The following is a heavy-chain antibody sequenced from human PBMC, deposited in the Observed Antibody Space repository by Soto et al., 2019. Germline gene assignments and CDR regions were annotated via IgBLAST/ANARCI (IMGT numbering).Heavy chain of an antibody. V-gene: IGHV1-69*08. CDR2: IIPVLGMA. J-gene: IGHJ6*03. CDR3: ARELGGYDYLYYFYYMDV. Sequence: QVQLVQSGAEMKKPGSSVKVSCQASGDIFDSLTINWVRQAPGQGLEWMGRIIPVLGMANYAQKFQGRVTIIADKSTSTVYMEVSSLTSEDTAVYYCARELGGYDYLYYFYYMDVWGEGTTVTVSS. D-gene: IGHD5-12*01. CDR1: GDIFDSLT.